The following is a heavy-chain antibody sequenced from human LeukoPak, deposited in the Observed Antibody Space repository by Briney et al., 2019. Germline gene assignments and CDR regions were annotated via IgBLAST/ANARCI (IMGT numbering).Heavy chain of an antibody. CDR3: ARADSSSQPSPFQH. D-gene: IGHD6-13*01. V-gene: IGHV3-30-3*01. J-gene: IGHJ1*01. CDR2: ISYDGSNK. CDR1: GFTFSSYA. Sequence: PGGSLRLSCAASGFTFSSYAMHWVRQAPGMGLEWVAVISYDGSNKYYADSVKGRFTISRDNSKNTLYLQMNSLRAEDTAVYYCARADSSSQPSPFQHWGQGTLLTVSS.